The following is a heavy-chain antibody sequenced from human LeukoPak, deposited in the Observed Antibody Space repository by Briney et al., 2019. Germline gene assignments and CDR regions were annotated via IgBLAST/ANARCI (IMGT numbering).Heavy chain of an antibody. D-gene: IGHD2-2*01. Sequence: GGSLRLSCAASGFTFSSYSMSWVRQAPGKGLEWVANIKQDGSEKYYVDSVRGRFTISRDNAKISLYLQMNSLRAEDTAVYYCATYSSSNAREFQYWGQAPWSPSPQ. CDR2: IKQDGSEK. CDR3: ATYSSSNAREFQY. V-gene: IGHV3-7*01. CDR1: GFTFSSYS. J-gene: IGHJ1*01.